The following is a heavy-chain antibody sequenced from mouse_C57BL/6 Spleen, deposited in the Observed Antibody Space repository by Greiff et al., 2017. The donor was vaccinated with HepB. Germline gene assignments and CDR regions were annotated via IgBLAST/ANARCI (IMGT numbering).Heavy chain of an antibody. CDR2: INPSSGYT. D-gene: IGHD1-1*01. CDR1: GYTFTSYW. V-gene: IGHV1-7*01. J-gene: IGHJ2*01. CDR3: ELITTVDGYFDY. Sequence: VQLQQSGAELAKPGASVKLSCKASGYTFTSYWMHWVKQRPGQGLEWIGYINPSSGYTKYNQKFKDKATLTADKSSSTAYMQLSSLTYEDSAVYYCELITTVDGYFDYWGQGTTLTVSS.